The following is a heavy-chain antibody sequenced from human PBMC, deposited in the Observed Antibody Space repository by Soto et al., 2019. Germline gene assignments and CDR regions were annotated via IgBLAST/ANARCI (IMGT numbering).Heavy chain of an antibody. V-gene: IGHV3-64D*06. CDR1: GFTFSSYA. D-gene: IGHD2-2*01. J-gene: IGHJ4*02. CDR2: ISSNGVST. CDR3: VKAAYCSSTSCYAGDYFDY. Sequence: PGGSLRLSCSVSGFTFSSYAIYWVRQAPGKGLQYVSAISSNGVSTYYADSVKGRFTISRDNSKNTLYLQMSSLRAEDTALYFCVKAAYCSSTSCYAGDYFDYWGQGTLVTVSS.